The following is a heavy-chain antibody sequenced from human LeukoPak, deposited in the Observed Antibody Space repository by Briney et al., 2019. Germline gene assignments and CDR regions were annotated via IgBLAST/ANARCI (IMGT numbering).Heavy chain of an antibody. CDR3: ARVVGSSWYCFDY. J-gene: IGHJ4*02. Sequence: SETLSLTCAVSGYSISSGYYWGWFRRPPGKGLEWIGRIYHSGGTYYNPSLNNRVTISLDTSKNQFSLKLSSVTAADTAVYYCARVVGSSWYCFDYWGQGTLVTVSS. CDR1: GYSISSGYY. D-gene: IGHD6-13*01. CDR2: IYHSGGT. V-gene: IGHV4-38-2*01.